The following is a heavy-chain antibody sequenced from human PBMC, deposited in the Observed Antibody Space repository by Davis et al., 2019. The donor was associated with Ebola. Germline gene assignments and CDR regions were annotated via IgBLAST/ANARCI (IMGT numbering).Heavy chain of an antibody. J-gene: IGHJ4*02. CDR2: ISDDSSST. CDR3: VSAGWDH. CDR1: GFTFSNYN. V-gene: IGHV3-48*02. D-gene: IGHD2-15*01. Sequence: LGGSLRLSCTVSGFTFSNYNMNWVRQSPGKGLEWVSHISDDSSSTYYADSVKGRFTISRDNAKNSLYLQLNTLRDEDTAVYFCVSAGWDHWGQGTLVTVSS.